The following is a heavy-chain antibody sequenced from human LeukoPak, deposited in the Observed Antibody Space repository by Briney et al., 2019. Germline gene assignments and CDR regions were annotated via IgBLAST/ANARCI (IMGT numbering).Heavy chain of an antibody. CDR2: ISSSSSH. V-gene: IGHV3-21*05. CDR3: ARRDSLDY. CDR1: GFTFSSYS. Sequence: GGSPRLSCAASGFTFSSYSMNWVRQAPGKGLEWVSYISSSSSHYADSVKGRFTISRDNAKNSLYLQMNSLRAEDTAVYYCARRDSLDYWGQGTLVTVSS. J-gene: IGHJ4*02. D-gene: IGHD3-22*01.